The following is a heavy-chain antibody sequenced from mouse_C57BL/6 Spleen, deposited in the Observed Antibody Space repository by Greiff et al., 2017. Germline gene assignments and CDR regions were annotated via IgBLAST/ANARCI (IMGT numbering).Heavy chain of an antibody. V-gene: IGHV1-80*01. CDR1: GYAFSSYW. CDR3: ARGKDYYGLDY. CDR2: IYPGDGDT. J-gene: IGHJ2*01. Sequence: QVQLQQSGAELVKPGASVKISCKASGYAFSSYWMHWVKQRPGQGLEWIGQIYPGDGDTNYNGKFKGKATLTADKSSSTAYMQLSSLTSEDAAVYFCARGKDYYGLDYWGQGTTLTVSS. D-gene: IGHD1-2*01.